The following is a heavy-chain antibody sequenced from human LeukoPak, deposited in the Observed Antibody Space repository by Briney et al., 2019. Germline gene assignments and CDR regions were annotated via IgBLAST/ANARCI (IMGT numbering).Heavy chain of an antibody. Sequence: SETLSLTCTVSGGSISNYYWSWIRQPPGKGLEWIGYIYFSGNTNYNPPLTSRLTISVDTSKNQFSLQLTSVTATDTAVYYCARQGYCSSTSCYFFDYWGQGMLVTVSS. CDR1: GGSISNYY. D-gene: IGHD2-2*01. CDR3: ARQGYCSSTSCYFFDY. J-gene: IGHJ4*02. CDR2: IYFSGNT. V-gene: IGHV4-59*08.